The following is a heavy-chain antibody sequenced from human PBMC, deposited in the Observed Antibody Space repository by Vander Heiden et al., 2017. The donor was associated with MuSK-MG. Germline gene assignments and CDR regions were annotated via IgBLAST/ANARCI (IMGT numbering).Heavy chain of an antibody. J-gene: IGHJ4*01. CDR1: GYTFTSYY. Sequence: QVQLVQSGAEVKKPGASVKVSCKASGYTFTSYYMHWVRQAPGQGLEWMGIINPSGGSTSYAQKVQGRVTMTRDTSTSTVYMEMRRMRSEDTAVYYCARDRSGGSYTLGYWGHGTMVTVYS. CDR2: INPSGGST. V-gene: IGHV1-46*01. CDR3: ARDRSGGSYTLGY. D-gene: IGHD1-26*01.